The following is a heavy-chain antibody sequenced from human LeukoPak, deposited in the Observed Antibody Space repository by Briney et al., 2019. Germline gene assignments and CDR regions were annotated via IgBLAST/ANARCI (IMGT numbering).Heavy chain of an antibody. CDR3: ARLRVQQLASSYYMDV. D-gene: IGHD6-13*01. Sequence: SETLSLTCTVSGDSVATTNFYWGWIRQAPGKGLEWIGSLYYGVNTYYKPSLRSRVTISVDTSLNQFFLILTSVTAADTGVYYCARLRVQQLASSYYMDVWGKGTTVTVSS. CDR2: LYYGVNT. V-gene: IGHV4-39*01. J-gene: IGHJ6*03. CDR1: GDSVATTNFY.